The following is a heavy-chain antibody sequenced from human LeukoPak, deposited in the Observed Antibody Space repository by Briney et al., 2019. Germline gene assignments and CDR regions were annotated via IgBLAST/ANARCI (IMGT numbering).Heavy chain of an antibody. CDR2: IYYSGST. V-gene: IGHV4-59*08. J-gene: IGHJ4*02. CDR1: GGXISSYY. D-gene: IGHD6-19*01. Sequence: SETLSLTCTVSGGXISSYYCSWIRQPPGKGLEWIGDIYYSGSTNSNPSLKSRVTISVDTSRNQLSLKLSSVTAADTALYYCARVAYSSGSYYFDYWGQGTLVTVSS. CDR3: ARVAYSSGSYYFDY.